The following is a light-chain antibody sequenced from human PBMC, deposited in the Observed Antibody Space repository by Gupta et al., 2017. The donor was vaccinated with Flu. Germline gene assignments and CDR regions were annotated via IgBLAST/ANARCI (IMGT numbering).Light chain of an antibody. CDR2: SAS. V-gene: IGKV3-20*01. Sequence: PGTLSWSPGERATLSCLASQNVKNYFVWFQQKLGQAPRVLIFSASKRANGFPDRFSGSGSGTEFTLTISRLEPEDFAVYYCQQNGFSPWTLGQGTKVEIK. J-gene: IGKJ1*01. CDR3: QQNGFSPWT. CDR1: QNVKNY.